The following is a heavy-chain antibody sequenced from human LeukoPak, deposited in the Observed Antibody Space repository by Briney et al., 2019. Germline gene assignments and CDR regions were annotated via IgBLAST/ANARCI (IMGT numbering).Heavy chain of an antibody. J-gene: IGHJ5*02. CDR3: AKDMDSYYQLPHDP. V-gene: IGHV3-49*03. CDR1: GFTFGDYA. CDR2: IRSKAYGETA. Sequence: PGGSLRLSCTASGFTFGDYAMSWIRQAPGKGLEWVGFIRSKAYGETADYAASVKGRFTISRDNAKNSLYLQMNSLRAEDTALYYCAKDMDSYYQLPHDPWGQGTLVTVSS. D-gene: IGHD2-2*01.